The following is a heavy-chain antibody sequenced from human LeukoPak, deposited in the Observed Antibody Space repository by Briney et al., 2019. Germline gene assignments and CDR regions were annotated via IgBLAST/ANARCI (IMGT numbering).Heavy chain of an antibody. V-gene: IGHV1-18*01. CDR2: ISAYNGNT. D-gene: IGHD4-17*01. CDR1: GGTFSSYA. Sequence: ASVKVSCKASGGTFSSYAISWVRQAPGQGLEWMGWISAYNGNTNYAQKLQGRVTMTTDTSTSTAYMELSRLRSDDTAVYYCATIMTTVTPDAFDIWGQGTMVTVSS. CDR3: ATIMTTVTPDAFDI. J-gene: IGHJ3*02.